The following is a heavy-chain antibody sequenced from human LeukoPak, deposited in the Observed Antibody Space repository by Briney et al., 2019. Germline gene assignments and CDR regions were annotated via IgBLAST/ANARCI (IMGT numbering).Heavy chain of an antibody. D-gene: IGHD5-18*01. Sequence: PGRSLRLSCTASGFTFGGYAMSWVRQAPGKGLEWVGFIRSKAYGGTTEYAASVKGRFTISRDDSKSIAYLQMNSLKTEDTAVYYCTRVKDTAMVNDYWGQGTLVTVSS. CDR3: TRVKDTAMVNDY. J-gene: IGHJ4*02. CDR1: GFTFGGYA. V-gene: IGHV3-49*04. CDR2: IRSKAYGGTT.